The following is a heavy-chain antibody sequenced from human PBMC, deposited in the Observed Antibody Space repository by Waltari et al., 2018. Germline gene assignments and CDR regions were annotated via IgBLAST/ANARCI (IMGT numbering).Heavy chain of an antibody. CDR1: VGSISSGSYD. Sequence: QVQLQESGPGLVKPSQTLSLTCTVSVGSISSGSYDWSWIRQPAGKGLEWIGRIYTSGSTNYNPSLKSRVTISVDTSKNQFSLKLSSVTAADTAVYYCARGREFPYYYGMDVWGQGTTVTVSS. CDR3: ARGREFPYYYGMDV. V-gene: IGHV4-61*02. J-gene: IGHJ6*02. CDR2: IYTSGST.